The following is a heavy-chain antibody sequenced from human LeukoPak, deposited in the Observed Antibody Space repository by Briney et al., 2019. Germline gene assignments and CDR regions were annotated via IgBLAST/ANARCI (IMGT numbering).Heavy chain of an antibody. D-gene: IGHD3-3*01. CDR2: INPNSDGT. J-gene: IGHJ4*02. CDR1: GYTFTGYY. Sequence: VASVKVSCKASGYTFTGYYIHLVRQAPGQGLEWMGWINPNSDGTNYAQKFQGRVTMTTDTSISTAYMELSRLRSDDPAVYYCAKYSDIWSGLTPLLYWGQGTPVTVSP. CDR3: AKYSDIWSGLTPLLY. V-gene: IGHV1-2*02.